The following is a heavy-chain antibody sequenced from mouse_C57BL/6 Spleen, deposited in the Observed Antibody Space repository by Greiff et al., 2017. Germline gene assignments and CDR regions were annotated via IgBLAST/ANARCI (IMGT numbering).Heavy chain of an antibody. V-gene: IGHV1-55*01. CDR2: SYPGRGST. J-gene: IGHJ2*01. Sequence: VQLQQPGAELVQPGASVKMSCKASGYTFTSYWITWVKLRPGQGLEWIGDSYPGRGSTNYNEKFKSKATLTVDTSSSTAYMQLSSLTSADSAVYYCARGGALYYFDYWGQGTTLTVSS. CDR1: GYTFTSYW. CDR3: ARGGALYYFDY.